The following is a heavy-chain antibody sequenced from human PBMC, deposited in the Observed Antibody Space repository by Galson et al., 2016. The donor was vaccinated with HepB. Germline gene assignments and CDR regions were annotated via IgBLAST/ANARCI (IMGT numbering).Heavy chain of an antibody. J-gene: IGHJ3*02. Sequence: QSGAEVKKPGESLKISCEGSGYSFTNYWIGWVRQMPGKGLELMGIIYPGDSDTRYSPSFQGQVTISADNSITTAYLQWSSLKASETAMYYCARPLVGGGSYPHAFEIWGPGTMVTVSS. V-gene: IGHV5-51*01. CDR1: GYSFTNYW. D-gene: IGHD3-3*01. CDR2: IYPGDSDT. CDR3: ARPLVGGGSYPHAFEI.